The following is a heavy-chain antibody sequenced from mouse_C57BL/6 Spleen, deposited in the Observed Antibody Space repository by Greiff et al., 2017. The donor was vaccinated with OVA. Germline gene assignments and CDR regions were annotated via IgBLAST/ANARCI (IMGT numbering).Heavy chain of an antibody. D-gene: IGHD1-1*01. CDR2: INPNNGGT. CDR1: GYTFTDYN. V-gene: IGHV1-22*01. Sequence: EVQLQQPGAELVKPGASVKMSCKASGYTFTDYNMHWVKQSHGKSLEWIGYINPNNGGTSYNQKFKGKATLTVNKSSSTAYIELRSLTSEDSAVYYWARTIDYGSSYVFAYWGQGTLVTVSA. CDR3: ARTIDYGSSYVFAY. J-gene: IGHJ3*01.